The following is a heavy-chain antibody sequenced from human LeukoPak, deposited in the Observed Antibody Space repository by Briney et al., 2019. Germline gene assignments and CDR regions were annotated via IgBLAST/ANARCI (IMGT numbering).Heavy chain of an antibody. J-gene: IGHJ4*02. CDR3: ASSYYYDSSVDY. V-gene: IGHV4-30-2*01. CDR2: IYHSGST. Sequence: SQTLSLTCAVSGGSISSGGYSWSWIRQPPGKGLEWIGYIYHSGSTYYNPSLKSRVTISVDRSKNQFSLKLSSVIAADTAVYYCASSYYYDSSVDYWGQGTLVTVSS. CDR1: GGSISSGGYS. D-gene: IGHD3-22*01.